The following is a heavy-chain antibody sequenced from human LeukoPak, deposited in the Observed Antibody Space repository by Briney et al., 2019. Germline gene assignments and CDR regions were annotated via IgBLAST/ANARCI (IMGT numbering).Heavy chain of an antibody. CDR2: IYYSGST. CDR1: GGSISSYY. V-gene: IGHV4-59*01. D-gene: IGHD5-24*01. J-gene: IGHJ6*03. Sequence: SETLSLTCTVSGGSISSYYWSWIRQPPGKGLEWIGYIYYSGSTNYNPSLKSRVTISVDTSKNQFSLKLSSVTAADTAVYYCARDSPTILDYMDVWGKGTTVTVSS. CDR3: ARDSPTILDYMDV.